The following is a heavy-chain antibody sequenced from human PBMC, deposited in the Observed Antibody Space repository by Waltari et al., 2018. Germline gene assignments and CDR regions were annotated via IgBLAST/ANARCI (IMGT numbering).Heavy chain of an antibody. CDR1: GFTFTSSA. J-gene: IGHJ4*02. CDR3: AAVVPPGGRFLEWLPGNY. V-gene: IGHV1-58*01. D-gene: IGHD3-3*01. Sequence: QMQLVQSGPEVKKPGTSVKVSCKASGFTFTSSAVQWVRQARGQRLEWIGWIVVGSGNTNYAQKFRERVTITRDMSTSTAYMELSSLRSEDTAVYYCAAVVPPGGRFLEWLPGNYWGQGTLVTVSS. CDR2: IVVGSGNT.